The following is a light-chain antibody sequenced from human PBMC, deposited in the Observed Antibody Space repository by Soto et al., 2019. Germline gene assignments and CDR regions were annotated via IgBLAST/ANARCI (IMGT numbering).Light chain of an antibody. J-gene: IGLJ2*01. Sequence: QSVLTQPRSVSGSPGQSVTISCTGTSSDVGGYNYVSWYQQNPGKAPKLMIYDVSKRPSGVPDRFSGSKSGNAASLTISGLQAEDEADYYCCSYAGSYTWIFGGGTKVTVL. CDR2: DVS. CDR3: CSYAGSYTWI. CDR1: SSDVGGYNY. V-gene: IGLV2-11*01.